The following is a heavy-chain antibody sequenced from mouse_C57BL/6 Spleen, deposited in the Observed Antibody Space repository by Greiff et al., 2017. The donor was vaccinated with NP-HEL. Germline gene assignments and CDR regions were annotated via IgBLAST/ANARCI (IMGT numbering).Heavy chain of an antibody. J-gene: IGHJ3*01. CDR1: GYTFTSYG. Sequence: VKLMESGAELARPGASVKLSCKASGYTFTSYGISWVKQRTGQGLEWIGEIYPRSGNTYYNEKFKGKATLTADKSSSTAYMELRSLTSEDSAVYFCAAYDGYYWFAYWGQGTLVTVSA. D-gene: IGHD2-3*01. V-gene: IGHV1-81*01. CDR3: AAYDGYYWFAY. CDR2: IYPRSGNT.